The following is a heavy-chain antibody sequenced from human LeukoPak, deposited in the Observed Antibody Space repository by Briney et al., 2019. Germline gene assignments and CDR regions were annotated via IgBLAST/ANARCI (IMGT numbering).Heavy chain of an antibody. V-gene: IGHV1-2*02. CDR3: AVLPVVPAASYYYYYMDV. D-gene: IGHD2-2*01. CDR1: GYTFTGYY. CDR2: INPNSGGT. Sequence: ASVKVSCKASGYTFTGYYMHWVRQAPGQGLEWMGWINPNSGGTNYAQKFQGRVTMTRDTSISTAYMELSRLRSDDTAVYYCAVLPVVPAASYYYYYMDVWGKGTTVTISS. J-gene: IGHJ6*03.